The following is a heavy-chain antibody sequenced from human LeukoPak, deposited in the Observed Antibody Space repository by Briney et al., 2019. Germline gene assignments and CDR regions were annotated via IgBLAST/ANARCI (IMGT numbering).Heavy chain of an antibody. CDR2: IYYSGST. J-gene: IGHJ5*02. CDR3: ARDRYYDSSGYYGNWFDP. V-gene: IGHV4-59*01. Sequence: SETLSLTCAVSGGSISSYYWSWIRQPPGKGLEWIGYIYYSGSTNYNPSLKSRVTISVDTSKNQFSLKLSSVTAADTAVYYCARDRYYDSSGYYGNWFDPWGQGTLVTVSS. CDR1: GGSISSYY. D-gene: IGHD3-22*01.